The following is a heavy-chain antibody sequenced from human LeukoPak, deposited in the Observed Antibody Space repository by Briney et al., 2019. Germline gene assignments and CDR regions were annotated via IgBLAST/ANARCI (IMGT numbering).Heavy chain of an antibody. CDR1: GGSFSGYY. CDR3: ARRTPGLYFGAFYYYMDV. CDR2: INHSGST. Sequence: SETLSLTCRVYGGSFSGYYWSWIRQSPGRRLEWLGEINHSGSTNYHPSLRSRLTISVDKSNNKFSLTMTSVTAADTAVYSCARRTPGLYFGAFYYYMDVWGKGATVIISS. J-gene: IGHJ6*03. D-gene: IGHD3-16*02. V-gene: IGHV4-34*01.